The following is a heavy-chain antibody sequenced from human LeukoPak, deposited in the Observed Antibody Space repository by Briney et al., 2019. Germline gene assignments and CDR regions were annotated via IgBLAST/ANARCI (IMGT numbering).Heavy chain of an antibody. D-gene: IGHD3-10*01. CDR3: ASGRSSGYYYGMDV. CDR2: IIPILGIA. J-gene: IGHJ6*02. V-gene: IGHV1-69*02. Sequence: SVKVSCKASGGTFSSYTISWVRQAPGQGLKWMGRIIPILGIANYAQKFQGRVTITADKSTSTAYMELSSLRSEDTAVYYCASGRSSGYYYGMDVWGQGTTVTVSS. CDR1: GGTFSSYT.